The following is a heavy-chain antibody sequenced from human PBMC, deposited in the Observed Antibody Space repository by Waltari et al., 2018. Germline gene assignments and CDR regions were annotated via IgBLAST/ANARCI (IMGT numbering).Heavy chain of an antibody. CDR2: ISGSRSRGI. CDR1: GFTVATYS. V-gene: IGHV3-48*04. J-gene: IGHJ6*02. CDR3: ARVRGTLGHYHAMDV. Sequence: DVQLVESGGNLVQPGGSLRLSWDGSGFTVATYSMNWFRLAPGKGLELVSFISGSRSRGIYYANSVQGRFSISRDDDQNSLYLHMNNLRTEDTALYFCARVRGTLGHYHAMDVWGHGTAVTVSS. D-gene: IGHD1-26*01.